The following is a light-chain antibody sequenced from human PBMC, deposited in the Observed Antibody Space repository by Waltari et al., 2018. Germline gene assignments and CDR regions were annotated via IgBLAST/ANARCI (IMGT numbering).Light chain of an antibody. Sequence: DLQMTQSPSPLSASVGNRVTITCRASENVNNYLNWYQQKPGKAPKLLICKASTLQSGVPSRFSGSGSGTDYTFTISSLQSEDVATYYCQHNYGTPWTFGQGTKVEIK. CDR1: ENVNNY. CDR2: KAS. J-gene: IGKJ1*01. V-gene: IGKV1-39*01. CDR3: QHNYGTPWT.